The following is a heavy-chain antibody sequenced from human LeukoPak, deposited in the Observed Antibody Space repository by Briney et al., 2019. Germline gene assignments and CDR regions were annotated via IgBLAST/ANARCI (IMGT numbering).Heavy chain of an antibody. D-gene: IGHD1-26*01. CDR3: ARAYYSGSYWTSSSQQLDY. CDR2: MNPNSGNT. J-gene: IGHJ4*02. Sequence: ASVKVSCKASGYTFTSYDINWVRQATGQGLEWMGWMNPNSGNTGYAQKSQGRVTMTRNTSISTAYMELSSLRSEDTAVYYCARAYYSGSYWTSSSQQLDYWGQGTLVTVPS. CDR1: GYTFTSYD. V-gene: IGHV1-8*01.